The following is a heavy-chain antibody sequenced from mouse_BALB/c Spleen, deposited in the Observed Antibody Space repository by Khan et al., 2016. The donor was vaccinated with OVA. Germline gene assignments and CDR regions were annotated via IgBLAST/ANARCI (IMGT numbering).Heavy chain of an antibody. Sequence: QVQLQQSGAELVKAGASVKMSCKASGYTFTSYWMHWVKQRLGQGLEWFAETNPTNGRTYYNEKFKSKATLTVDKSSRTAYLLLSGPTFEDSAVYYCARIKKIVATYFDDWGQGTTLTVSS. J-gene: IGHJ2*01. CDR1: GYTFTSYW. CDR3: ARIKKIVATYFDD. CDR2: TNPTNGRT. D-gene: IGHD1-1*01. V-gene: IGHV1S81*02.